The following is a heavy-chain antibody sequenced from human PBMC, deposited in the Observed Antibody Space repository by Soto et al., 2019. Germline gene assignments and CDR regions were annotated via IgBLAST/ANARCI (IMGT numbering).Heavy chain of an antibody. V-gene: IGHV1-69*01. D-gene: IGHD1-20*01. CDR1: GGTFSSYA. J-gene: IGHJ6*02. Sequence: QVQLVQSGAEVKKPGSSVKVSCKASGGTFSSYAISWVRQAPGQGLEWMGGIIPIFGTANYAQKFQGRVTITADESTSTAYMELSSLRSEDTAVYYCARDQVTGTKRYYYGMDVWGQGTTVTVSS. CDR3: ARDQVTGTKRYYYGMDV. CDR2: IIPIFGTA.